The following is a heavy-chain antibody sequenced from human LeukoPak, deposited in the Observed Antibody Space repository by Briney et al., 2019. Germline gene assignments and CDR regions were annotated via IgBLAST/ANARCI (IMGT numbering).Heavy chain of an antibody. D-gene: IGHD3-3*01. Sequence: GGSLRLSCAASGFTFSSYAMSWVRQAPGKGLEWVSAISGSGGSTYYADSVKGRFTISRDNSKNTLYLQMNSLRAEDTAVHYCAKSYDFWSGYFDYWGQGTLVTVSS. V-gene: IGHV3-23*01. CDR1: GFTFSSYA. CDR3: AKSYDFWSGYFDY. J-gene: IGHJ4*02. CDR2: ISGSGGST.